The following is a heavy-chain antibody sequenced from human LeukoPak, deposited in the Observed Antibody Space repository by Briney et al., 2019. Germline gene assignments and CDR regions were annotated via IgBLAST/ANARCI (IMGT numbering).Heavy chain of an antibody. CDR3: ARDSPFGYYFDY. Sequence: GGSLRLSCAVSGFTFDDYAMHWVRQVPGKGLEWVSGISWNSDTIDLADSVKGRFTISRDNAKNSLYLQMNRLRAEDTAVYYCARDSPFGYYFDYWGQGTLVTVSS. J-gene: IGHJ4*02. V-gene: IGHV3-9*01. CDR1: GFTFDDYA. D-gene: IGHD3-10*01. CDR2: ISWNSDTI.